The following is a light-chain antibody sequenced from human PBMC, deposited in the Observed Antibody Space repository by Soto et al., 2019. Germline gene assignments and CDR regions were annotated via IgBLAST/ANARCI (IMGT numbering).Light chain of an antibody. V-gene: IGLV2-23*02. J-gene: IGLJ1*01. CDR3: CSYVGSNIFYV. CDR1: NSDPGTYNL. CDR2: EVT. Sequence: QSALTQPASVSGSPGQSITISCTGTNSDPGTYNLVSWYQQHPGKAPKTIIYEVTKRPSGVSKRFSGSKSGNTASLTISGLQAEDEADYYCCSYVGSNIFYVFGTGTKLTVL.